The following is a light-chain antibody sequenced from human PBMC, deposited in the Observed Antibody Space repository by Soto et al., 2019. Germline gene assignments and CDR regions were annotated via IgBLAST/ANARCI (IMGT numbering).Light chain of an antibody. J-gene: IGLJ1*01. CDR3: SSYAGSNGV. CDR2: EVS. CDR1: SSDVGGYNY. Sequence: QSALTQPPSASGSPGQSVTISCTGTSSDVGGYNYVSWYQQHPGKAPKLMIYEVSKRPSGVPDRFSGSKSGNTASLTVSGLEDEDEAYYYCSSYAGSNGVFGTGTKVTVL. V-gene: IGLV2-8*01.